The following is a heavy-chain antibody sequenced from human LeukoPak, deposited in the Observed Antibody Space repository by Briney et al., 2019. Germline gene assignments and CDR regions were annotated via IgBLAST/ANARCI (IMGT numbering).Heavy chain of an antibody. CDR1: GGSFSGYY. V-gene: IGHV4-34*01. Sequence: SETLSLTCAVYGGSFSGYYWSWIRQPPGKGLEWIGEINHSGSTNYNPSLKSRVTISVDTSKNQFSLKLSSVTAADTAVYYCAILTSSAMLYYYDSSGYYDAFDIWGRGTMVTVSS. CDR3: AILTSSAMLYYYDSSGYYDAFDI. CDR2: INHSGST. D-gene: IGHD3-22*01. J-gene: IGHJ3*02.